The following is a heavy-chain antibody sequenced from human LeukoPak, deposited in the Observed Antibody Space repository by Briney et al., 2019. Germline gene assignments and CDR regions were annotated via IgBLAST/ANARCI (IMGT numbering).Heavy chain of an antibody. V-gene: IGHV3-23*01. J-gene: IGHJ4*02. D-gene: IGHD3-22*01. CDR3: ASLRYYYDSSGYGLN. CDR1: GFTFSSYA. CDR2: ISGSGGST. Sequence: GGSLRLSCAASGFTFSSYAMSWVRQAPGKGLEWVSAISGSGGSTYYADSVKGRFTISRDNSKNSLYLHMNSLRAEDTAVYYCASLRYYYDSSGYGLNWGQGTLVTVSS.